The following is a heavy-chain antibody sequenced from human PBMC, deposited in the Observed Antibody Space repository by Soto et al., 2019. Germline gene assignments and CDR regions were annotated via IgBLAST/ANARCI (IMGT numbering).Heavy chain of an antibody. V-gene: IGHV3-21*01. CDR1: GFEFNNYS. D-gene: IGHD6-13*01. CDR3: ARDLEAADVFDF. CDR2: IGARGSSYR. Sequence: GGSLRLSCANSGFEFNNYSMNWVRQAPGKGLEWVPSIGARGSSYRYYADSVKGRFTISRDIANNTLHLQMDGLRVDDTALYYCARDLEAADVFDFWGQGTMVTVSS. J-gene: IGHJ3*01.